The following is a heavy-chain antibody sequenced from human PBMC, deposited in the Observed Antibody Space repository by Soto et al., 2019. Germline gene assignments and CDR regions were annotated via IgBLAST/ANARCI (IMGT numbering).Heavy chain of an antibody. CDR2: IYYSGST. J-gene: IGHJ4*02. CDR1: GGSISSYY. CDR3: AGSYYYDSNGQDVKIDY. D-gene: IGHD3-22*01. V-gene: IGHV4-59*01. Sequence: SETLSLTCTVSGGSISSYYWSWIRQPPGKGLEWIGYIYYSGSTNYNPSLKSRVTISVDTSKNQFSLKLSSVTAADTAVYYCAGSYYYDSNGQDVKIDYWGQGTLVTVSS.